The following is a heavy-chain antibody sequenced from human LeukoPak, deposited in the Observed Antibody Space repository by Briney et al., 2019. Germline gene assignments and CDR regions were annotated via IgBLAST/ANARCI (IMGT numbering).Heavy chain of an antibody. J-gene: IGHJ6*03. CDR1: GGSISSNSYY. CDR3: ARPTGIAFYYYYMDV. Sequence: SETLSLTCTVSGGSISSNSYYWGWIRQPPGKGLEWIGSIYYSGSTHYNPSLKSRVTISVDTSKNQFSLKLSSVTAADTAVYSCARPTGIAFYYYYMDVWGKGTTVTVSS. D-gene: IGHD2-21*01. V-gene: IGHV4-39*01. CDR2: IYYSGST.